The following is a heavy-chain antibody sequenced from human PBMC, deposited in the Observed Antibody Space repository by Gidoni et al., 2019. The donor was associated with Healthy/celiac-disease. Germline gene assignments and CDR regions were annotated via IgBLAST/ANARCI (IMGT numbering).Heavy chain of an antibody. V-gene: IGHV4-31*03. CDR2: IYYSGST. Sequence: GKPSQTLSLTCTVSGGSISSGGYYWSWIRQHPGKGLEWIGYIYYSGSTYYNPSLKSRVTISVDTSKNQFSLKLSSVTAADPAVYYCARAGVYHLLRGSVGYFDLWGRGTLVTVSS. CDR1: GGSISSGGYY. CDR3: ARAGVYHLLRGSVGYFDL. J-gene: IGHJ2*01. D-gene: IGHD2-2*01.